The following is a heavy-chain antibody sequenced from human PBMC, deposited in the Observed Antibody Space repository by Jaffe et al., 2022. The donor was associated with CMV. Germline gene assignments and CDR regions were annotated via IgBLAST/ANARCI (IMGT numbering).Heavy chain of an antibody. Sequence: EVQLVESGGGLVKPGRSLRLSCTASGFTFGDYAMSWFRQAPGKGLEWVGFIRSKAYGGTTEYAASVKGRFTISRDDSKSIAYLQMNSLKTEDTAVYYCTRVGGSDYGDYLDYYGMDVWGQGTTVTVSS. CDR2: IRSKAYGGTT. CDR3: TRVGGSDYGDYLDYYGMDV. CDR1: GFTFGDYA. V-gene: IGHV3-49*05. J-gene: IGHJ6*02. D-gene: IGHD4-17*01.